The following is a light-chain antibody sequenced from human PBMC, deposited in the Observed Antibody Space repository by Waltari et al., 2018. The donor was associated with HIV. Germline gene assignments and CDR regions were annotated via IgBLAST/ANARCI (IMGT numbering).Light chain of an antibody. J-gene: IGLJ3*02. V-gene: IGLV2-14*01. CDR2: EVT. CDR3: SSYAATTTIL. Sequence: QSVLTQPASVSGSPGQSITISCTGTNSDVGAYDYVPWYQQYPVRAPKLLIYEVTIRPPGISYRFSGSKSGDTASMTISVLQPEDEAHYYCSSYAATTTILFGGGTRLTVL. CDR1: NSDVGAYDY.